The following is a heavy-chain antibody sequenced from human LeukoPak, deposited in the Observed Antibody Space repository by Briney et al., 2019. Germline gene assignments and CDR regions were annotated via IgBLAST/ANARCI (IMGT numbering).Heavy chain of an antibody. CDR2: IYYSGST. CDR1: GGPFVGYY. CDR3: ARGRATFDY. Sequence: SDSLSLTCTVSGGPFVGYYWSWIRQPPGKGLEWIGYIYYSGSTNYNPSLKSRVTISVDTSKNQFSLKLSSVTAADTAVYYCARGRATFDYWGQGTLVTVSS. J-gene: IGHJ4*02. V-gene: IGHV4-59*07. D-gene: IGHD1-26*01.